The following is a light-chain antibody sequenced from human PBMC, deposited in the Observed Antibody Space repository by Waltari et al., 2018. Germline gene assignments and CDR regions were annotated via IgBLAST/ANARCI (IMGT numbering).Light chain of an antibody. CDR1: QSVPSVLSSSNNRNY. CDR3: QQYYSPPVT. CDR2: WAS. V-gene: IGKV4-1*01. Sequence: DIVMTQSPDSLAVSLGERATINCKSSQSVPSVLSSSNNRNYLAWYQQKPGQPPKMLIYWASTRESGVPDRFSGSGSGTDFTLTISSLQAEDVAVYYCQQYYSPPVTFGGGTKVEIK. J-gene: IGKJ4*01.